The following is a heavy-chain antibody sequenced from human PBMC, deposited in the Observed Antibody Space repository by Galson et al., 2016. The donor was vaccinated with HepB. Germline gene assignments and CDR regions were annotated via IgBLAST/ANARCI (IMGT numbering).Heavy chain of an antibody. CDR1: GFTFSTHA. Sequence: SLRLSCAASGFTFSTHAMSWVRQAPGKGLEWVSAISGTGDRRDYADSVKGRFTIYRDNSKNTLFLQMNSLTREDTVVYFCARDPDDNNSTGTFDYWGQGSLVTVSS. D-gene: IGHD1-1*01. V-gene: IGHV3-23*01. J-gene: IGHJ4*02. CDR3: ARDPDDNNSTGTFDY. CDR2: ISGTGDRR.